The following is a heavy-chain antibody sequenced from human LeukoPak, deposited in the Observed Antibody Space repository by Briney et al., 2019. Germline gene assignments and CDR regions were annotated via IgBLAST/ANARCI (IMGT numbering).Heavy chain of an antibody. Sequence: SETLSLTCTVSGGSISSGGYYWSWIRQHPGKGLEWIGYIYYSGSTYYNPSLKSRVTISVDTSKNQFSLKLSSVTAADTAVYYCARAHLPAATEYYFDYWGQGTLVTVSS. CDR1: GGSISSGGYY. J-gene: IGHJ4*02. V-gene: IGHV4-31*03. CDR3: ARAHLPAATEYYFDY. D-gene: IGHD2-2*01. CDR2: IYYSGST.